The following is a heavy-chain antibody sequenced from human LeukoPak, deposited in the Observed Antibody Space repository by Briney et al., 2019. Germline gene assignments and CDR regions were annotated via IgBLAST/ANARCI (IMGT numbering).Heavy chain of an antibody. CDR3: AKDQAGG. Sequence: GGSLRLSCAASGFTFSSYRMNWVRQAPGKGLEWVSFIRSDGGEEYYADSVKGRFTISRDNSKNTLYLQMNSLRPEYTAIYYCAKDQAGGWGQGTLVTVSS. V-gene: IGHV3-30*02. CDR1: GFTFSSYR. CDR2: IRSDGGEE. D-gene: IGHD4-23*01. J-gene: IGHJ4*02.